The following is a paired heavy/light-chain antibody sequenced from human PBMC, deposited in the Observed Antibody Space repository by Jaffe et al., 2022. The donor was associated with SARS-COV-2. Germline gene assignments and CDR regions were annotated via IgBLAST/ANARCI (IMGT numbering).Heavy chain of an antibody. D-gene: IGHD1-26*01. J-gene: IGHJ3*01. CDR1: GGSIRTSDYH. Sequence: QMQLQGSGPGLVKPSETLSLTCTVSGGSIRTSDYHWGWIRQPPGKGLEWIGSVYYTGRTYYNPSLKSRVTLSVDTSANQFSLNLNSMTATDTAVYYCARQYSGNLWAFDGWGQGTMVTVSS. CDR3: ARQYSGNLWAFDG. V-gene: IGHV4-39*01. CDR2: VYYTGRT.
Light chain of an antibody. CDR1: SGDVGSYNR. V-gene: IGLV2-18*02. Sequence: QSALTQPPSVSGSPGQSVTISCTGTSGDVGSYNRVSWYQQPPGAAPKLVIYEVSNRPSGVPDRFSGSKSGNTASLTISGLQAEDEADYYCSSYTNTISFVIFGGGTKLTVL. CDR3: SSYTNTISFVI. CDR2: EVS. J-gene: IGLJ2*01.